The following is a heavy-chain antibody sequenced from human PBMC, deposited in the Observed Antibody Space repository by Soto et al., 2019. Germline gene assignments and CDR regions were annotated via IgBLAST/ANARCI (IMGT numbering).Heavy chain of an antibody. CDR3: ASIKAAVAGTFDY. Sequence: QVQLVQSGAEVKKPGSSVKVSCKASGGTVSRYAISWVRPAPGQGLEWMGGIIPIFGTANYAQKFQGRVTITADESTSTAYMELSSLRSEDTAVYYCASIKAAVAGTFDYWGQGTLVTVSS. V-gene: IGHV1-69*01. D-gene: IGHD6-19*01. J-gene: IGHJ4*02. CDR1: GGTVSRYA. CDR2: IIPIFGTA.